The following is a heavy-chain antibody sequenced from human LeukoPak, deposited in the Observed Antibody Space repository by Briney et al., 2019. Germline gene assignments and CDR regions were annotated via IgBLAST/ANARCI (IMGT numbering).Heavy chain of an antibody. CDR3: AKDSPYYYDSSGYSVY. D-gene: IGHD3-22*01. CDR2: ISGSGGST. V-gene: IGHV3-23*01. CDR1: GFTFSSYA. J-gene: IGHJ4*02. Sequence: GGSLRLSCAASGFTFSSYAMSWVRQAPGKGLEWVSAISGSGGSTYYADSVKGRFTISRDNSKNTLYLQMNSLRAEDTAVYYCAKDSPYYYDSSGYSVYWGQGTLVTVSS.